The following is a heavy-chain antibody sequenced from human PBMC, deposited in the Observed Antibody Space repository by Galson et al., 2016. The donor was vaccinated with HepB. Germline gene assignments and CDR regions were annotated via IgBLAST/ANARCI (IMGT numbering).Heavy chain of an antibody. CDR3: ARDTPSQIFGVFIGNYYFYGMDV. Sequence: SVKVSCKASGYTFTNYYVHWVRQAPGQGLEWMGLINPTAGSTPYAQNFQGRVTMTRDTPTSTVYMALTSLRYEDTAVYYCARDTPSQIFGVFIGNYYFYGMDVLGQGTTVTVSS. D-gene: IGHD3-3*01. CDR1: GYTFTNYY. CDR2: INPTAGST. V-gene: IGHV1-46*01. J-gene: IGHJ6*02.